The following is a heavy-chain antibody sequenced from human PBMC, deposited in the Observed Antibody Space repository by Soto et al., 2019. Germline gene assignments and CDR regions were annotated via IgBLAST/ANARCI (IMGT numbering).Heavy chain of an antibody. CDR2: VSHDGRNT. CDR3: AKGGRQWLVTSDFNY. CDR1: GFTFSDYA. D-gene: IGHD6-19*01. J-gene: IGHJ4*02. Sequence: VQLVESGGGVVQPGRSLRLSCAASGFTFSDYAMHWVRKAPGKGLEWVAVVSHDGRNTHYADSVKGRFTISRDSSKNTVSLEMTSLRAEDTAGYYCAKGGRQWLVTSDFNYCGQGALVTVSA. V-gene: IGHV3-30*18.